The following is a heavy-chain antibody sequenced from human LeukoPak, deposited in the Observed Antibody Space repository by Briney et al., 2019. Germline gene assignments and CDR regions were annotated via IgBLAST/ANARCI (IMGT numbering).Heavy chain of an antibody. Sequence: PGGSLRLSCAASGFTFNRRGMHWVRQAPGKGLEWVAFIRYDGGETFYADSVKGRFTISRDNSKNTLYLQMNSLRAEDTAVYYCAKPVNPDHSGRLTGLIDCWGQGTLVTVSS. CDR1: GFTFNRRG. J-gene: IGHJ4*02. V-gene: IGHV3-30*02. D-gene: IGHD3-10*01. CDR2: IRYDGGET. CDR3: AKPVNPDHSGRLTGLIDC.